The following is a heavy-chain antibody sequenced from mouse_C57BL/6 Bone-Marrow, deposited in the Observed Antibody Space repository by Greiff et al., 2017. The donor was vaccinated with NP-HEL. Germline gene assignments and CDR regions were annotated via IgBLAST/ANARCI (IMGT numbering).Heavy chain of an antibody. CDR2: IYPGGGST. CDR3: ARLYYGSSYPSYAMDD. CDR1: GYTFTSYW. Sequence: VQLQQPGAELVKPGASVKMSCKASGYTFTSYWMTWVKQRPGQGLEWIGEIYPGGGSTNYNDKFKSKATLTVDTSSSTAYMQLSSLTSEDSAVYYWARLYYGSSYPSYAMDDWGQGTSVTVAS. J-gene: IGHJ4*01. V-gene: IGHV1-55*01. D-gene: IGHD1-1*01.